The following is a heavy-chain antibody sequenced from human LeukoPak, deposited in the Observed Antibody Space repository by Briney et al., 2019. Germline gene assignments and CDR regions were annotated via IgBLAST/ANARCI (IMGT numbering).Heavy chain of an antibody. CDR2: ISWNSGSI. CDR3: AKGQFSGWYSGYMDV. J-gene: IGHJ6*03. D-gene: IGHD6-19*01. V-gene: IGHV3-9*03. CDR1: GFTFDDYA. Sequence: QSGGSLRLSCAASGFTFDDYAMHWVQQAPGKGLEWVSGISWNSGSIGYADSVKGRFTISRDNAKNSLYLQMNSLRAEDMALYYCAKGQFSGWYSGYMDVWGKGTTVTVSS.